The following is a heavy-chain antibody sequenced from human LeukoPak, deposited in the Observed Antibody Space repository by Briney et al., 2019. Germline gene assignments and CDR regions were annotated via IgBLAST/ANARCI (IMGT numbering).Heavy chain of an antibody. CDR2: INSDGSST. J-gene: IGHJ6*02. CDR3: ARGAICSGGSCYPQQWYYYYGMDV. D-gene: IGHD2-15*01. Sequence: PGGSLRLSCAASGFTFSSYWMHWVRHAPGKGLVWVSRINSDGSSTTYADSVKGRFTISRDNAKNTLYLQMNSLRAEDTAVYYCARGAICSGGSCYPQQWYYYYGMDVWGQGTTVTVSS. V-gene: IGHV3-74*01. CDR1: GFTFSSYW.